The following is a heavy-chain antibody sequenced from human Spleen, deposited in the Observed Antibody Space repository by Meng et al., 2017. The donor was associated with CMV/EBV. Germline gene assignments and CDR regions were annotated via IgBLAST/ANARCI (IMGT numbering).Heavy chain of an antibody. V-gene: IGHV3-11*04. CDR1: KLTLSDYY. Sequence: CAASKLTLSDYYMSWIRQAPGKGLEWVSYISSGGFTIYYADSVKGRFTISRDNAKNSVYLQMNSLRAEDTAVYYCASNGGLAGRLLYYWGRGTLVTVSS. J-gene: IGHJ4*02. D-gene: IGHD2-15*01. CDR2: ISSGGFTI. CDR3: ASNGGLAGRLLYY.